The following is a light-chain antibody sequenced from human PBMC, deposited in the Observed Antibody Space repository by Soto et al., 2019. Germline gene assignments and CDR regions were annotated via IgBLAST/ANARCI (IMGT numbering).Light chain of an antibody. CDR1: QSISSW. CDR2: DAS. Sequence: DIQITQSPSTLSASVGDRVTISCRASQSISSWLAWYQQKPGKAPKLLIFDASSLESGTPSRFSGRRSGTQLTLTINGLQPDDFATYYCQQYDNYTTLTFGGGTQVDIK. J-gene: IGKJ4*01. V-gene: IGKV1-5*01. CDR3: QQYDNYTTLT.